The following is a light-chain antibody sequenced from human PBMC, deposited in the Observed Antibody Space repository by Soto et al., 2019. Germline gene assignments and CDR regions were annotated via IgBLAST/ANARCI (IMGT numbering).Light chain of an antibody. V-gene: IGKV1-5*03. CDR1: QNINTW. CDR3: QQYETYSWT. Sequence: IQMTQSPSTLSASVGDRGAITCRASQNINTWLAWYQQKPGKGPTLLIYRASRLESGVPSRFSGSGSGTEFALTISSLQPADFATYYCQQYETYSWTFGQGTKVDI. J-gene: IGKJ1*01. CDR2: RAS.